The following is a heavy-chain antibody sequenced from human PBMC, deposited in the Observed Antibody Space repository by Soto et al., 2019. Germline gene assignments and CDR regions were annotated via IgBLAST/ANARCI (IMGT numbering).Heavy chain of an antibody. CDR3: ARAAYPLYYYYGMDV. Sequence: QVQLQESGPGLVKPSETLSLTCTVSGGSVSSGSYYWSWIRQPPGKGLEWIGYIYYSGSTNYNPSLKSRVTISVDTSKNQFSLKLSSVTAADTAVYYCARAAYPLYYYYGMDVWGQGTTVTVSS. CDR1: GGSVSSGSYY. J-gene: IGHJ6*02. CDR2: IYYSGST. V-gene: IGHV4-61*01.